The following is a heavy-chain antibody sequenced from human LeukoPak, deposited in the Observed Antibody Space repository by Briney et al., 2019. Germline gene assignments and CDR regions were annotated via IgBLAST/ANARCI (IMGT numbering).Heavy chain of an antibody. V-gene: IGHV3-23*01. CDR3: AKAGRSWRDLDY. CDR2: ITGSDGTA. Sequence: GGSLRLPCAASGFTFSSYSMNWVGQAPGKGLEWVSTITGSDGTAYYADSVKGRFTISRDNSKNALYLQMNSLTAEDTAVYFCAKAGRSWRDLDYWGHGVMVTVSS. D-gene: IGHD3-10*01. CDR1: GFTFSSYS. J-gene: IGHJ4*01.